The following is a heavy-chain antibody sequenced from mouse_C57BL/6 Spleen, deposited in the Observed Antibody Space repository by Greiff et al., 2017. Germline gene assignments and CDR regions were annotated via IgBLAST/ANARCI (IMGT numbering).Heavy chain of an antibody. CDR2: IAPANGNT. J-gene: IGHJ3*01. CDR1: GFNIKNTY. Sequence: VQLKQSVAELVRPGASVKLSCTASGFNIKNTYMHWVKQRPEQGLEWIGRIAPANGNTKYAPKFQGKATITADTSSNTAYLQLSSLTSEDTAIYYCARSAQGREGWFAYWGQGTLVTVSA. D-gene: IGHD3-2*02. CDR3: ARSAQGREGWFAY. V-gene: IGHV14-3*01.